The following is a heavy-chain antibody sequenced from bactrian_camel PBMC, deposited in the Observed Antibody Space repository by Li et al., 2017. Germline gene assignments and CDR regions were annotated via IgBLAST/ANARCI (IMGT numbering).Heavy chain of an antibody. CDR1: GHTYSSYS. CDR3: AFEEGFSPMAWVRANFER. V-gene: IGHV3S1*01. D-gene: IGHD1*01. J-gene: IGHJ4*01. Sequence: VQLVESGGGSVQSGGSLRLSCAASGHTYSSYSMAWFRQRPGKGREGVAAIDTDGSTVYVDTVKGRFTISKDNAGNTLYLRMNSLKPEDTAMYYCAFEEGFSPMAWVRANFERWGQGTQVTVS. CDR2: IDTDGST.